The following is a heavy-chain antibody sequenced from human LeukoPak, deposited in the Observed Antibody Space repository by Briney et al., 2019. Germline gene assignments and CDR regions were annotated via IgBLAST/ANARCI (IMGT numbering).Heavy chain of an antibody. D-gene: IGHD1-14*01. CDR2: IHHSGST. CDR3: ARGAVSGTPGFDV. V-gene: IGHV4-59*01. CDR1: GGSISSYY. Sequence: KPSETLSLTCTVSGGSISSYYWSWIRQPPGKGLEWIGYIHHSGSTNYKPSLKSRVTISVDTSKNQFSLKLTSVTAADTAVYYCARGAVSGTPGFDVWGQGTMVTVSS. J-gene: IGHJ3*01.